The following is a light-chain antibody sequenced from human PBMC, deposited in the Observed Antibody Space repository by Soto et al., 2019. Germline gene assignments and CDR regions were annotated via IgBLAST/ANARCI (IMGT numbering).Light chain of an antibody. Sequence: QSVLTQPPSASGTPGQRLTISCSGSSSNIGSNYVYWYQQVPGTAPKLLIYRDNQRPSGVPDRFSGSRSGASASLAITGLRSEDEADYYCAAWDDKLSGGVFGGGTKLTVL. V-gene: IGLV1-47*01. J-gene: IGLJ3*02. CDR2: RDN. CDR1: SSNIGSNY. CDR3: AAWDDKLSGGV.